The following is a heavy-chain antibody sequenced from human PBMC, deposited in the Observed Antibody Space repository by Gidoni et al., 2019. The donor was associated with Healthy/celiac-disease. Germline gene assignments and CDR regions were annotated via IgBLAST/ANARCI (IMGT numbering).Heavy chain of an antibody. D-gene: IGHD5-18*01. J-gene: IGHJ4*02. CDR1: GFTFSSYG. CDR2: ISYDGSNK. Sequence: QLQLVESGGGVVQPGRSLRLSCAASGFTFSSYGMHWVRQVPGKGLEWVAVISYDGSNKYYADSVKGRFTISRDNSKNTLYLQMNSLRAEDTAVYYCAQDGYSYGAKFDYWGQGTLVTVSS. CDR3: AQDGYSYGAKFDY. V-gene: IGHV3-30*18.